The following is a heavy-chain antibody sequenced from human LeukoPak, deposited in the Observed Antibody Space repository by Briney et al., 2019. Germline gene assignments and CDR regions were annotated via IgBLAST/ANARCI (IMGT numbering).Heavy chain of an antibody. Sequence: SETLSLTCTVSGGSISSSSYYWGWIRQPPGKGLEWIGSIYYSGSTYYNPSLKSRVTISVDTSKNQFSLKLSSVTAADTAVYYCARSSGSYYATFFDYWGQGTLVTVFS. CDR1: GGSISSSSYY. CDR3: ARSSGSYYATFFDY. V-gene: IGHV4-39*01. D-gene: IGHD1-26*01. J-gene: IGHJ4*02. CDR2: IYYSGST.